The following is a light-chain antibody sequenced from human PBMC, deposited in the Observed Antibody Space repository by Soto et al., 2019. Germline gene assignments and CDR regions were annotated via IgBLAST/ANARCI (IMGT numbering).Light chain of an antibody. Sequence: DIQMTQSPSTLSASVGDRVTITCRASQSISSWLAWYQQKQGKAPKLLIYKASSLESGVPARFSGSGSGTESTLTSSSLQPDDFATYYCQQYNSYSGFTFGPGTKVDIK. J-gene: IGKJ3*01. CDR1: QSISSW. V-gene: IGKV1-5*03. CDR2: KAS. CDR3: QQYNSYSGFT.